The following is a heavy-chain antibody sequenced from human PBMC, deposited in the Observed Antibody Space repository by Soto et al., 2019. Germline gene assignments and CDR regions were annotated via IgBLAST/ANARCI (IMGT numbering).Heavy chain of an antibody. Sequence: QVQLVQSGAEVKKPGASVKVSCKASGYTFTSYDINWVRQATGQGLEWMGWMNPNSGNTGYAQKFQGRVTMTRNTSIRTAYMELSSLRSEDTAVYYCARLKGGDYYYYYGMNVWGQGTTVTVSS. D-gene: IGHD3-16*01. CDR1: GYTFTSYD. CDR3: ARLKGGDYYYYYGMNV. J-gene: IGHJ6*02. V-gene: IGHV1-8*01. CDR2: MNPNSGNT.